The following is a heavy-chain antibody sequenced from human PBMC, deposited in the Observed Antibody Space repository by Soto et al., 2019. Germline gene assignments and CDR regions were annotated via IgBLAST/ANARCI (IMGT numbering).Heavy chain of an antibody. CDR1: GGSVTSGTYY. J-gene: IGHJ4*02. CDR2: ISYSGST. D-gene: IGHD3-16*01. Sequence: PSETLSLTCTVSGGSVTSGTYYWSWIRQPPGKGLEWIGYISYSGSTNYNSSLKSRGTISKDTSENQFSLKLSSVTAADTAVYYCARYRTGGQGFDYWGQGTLVTVSS. CDR3: ARYRTGGQGFDY. V-gene: IGHV4-61*01.